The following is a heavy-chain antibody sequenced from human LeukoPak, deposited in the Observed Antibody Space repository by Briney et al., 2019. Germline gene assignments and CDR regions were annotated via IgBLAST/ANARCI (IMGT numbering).Heavy chain of an antibody. D-gene: IGHD1-26*01. J-gene: IGHJ4*02. V-gene: IGHV3-23*01. CDR1: GFTFSNYA. CDR2: ISGSGGST. CDR3: AKDRGGSDY. Sequence: GGSLRLSCAASGFTFSNYAMTWVRQVPGKGLEWVSAISGSGGSTYYADSVKGRFTVSRDNSKNTLYLRLNSLRAEDTAVNYCAKDRGGSDYWGQGTLVTVSS.